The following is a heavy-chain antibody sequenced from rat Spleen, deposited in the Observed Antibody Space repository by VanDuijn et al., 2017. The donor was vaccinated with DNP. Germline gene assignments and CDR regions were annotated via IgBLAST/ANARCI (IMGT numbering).Heavy chain of an antibody. J-gene: IGHJ2*01. Sequence: EVQLVESGGGLVQPGRSLKLSCAASGFTYSNYVMAWVRQAPTKGLEWVASISTGGGNTYYRDSVKGRFTISRDNAKSTLYLQMNSLRSEDTATYYCTREDGYYWGQGVMVTVSS. CDR2: ISTGGGNT. CDR1: GFTYSNYV. D-gene: IGHD1-7*01. V-gene: IGHV5-25*01. CDR3: TREDGYY.